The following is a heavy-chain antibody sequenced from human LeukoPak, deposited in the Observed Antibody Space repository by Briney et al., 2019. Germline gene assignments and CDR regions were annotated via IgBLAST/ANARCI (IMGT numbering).Heavy chain of an antibody. CDR2: INHSGST. D-gene: IGHD5-12*01. CDR3: GRVHTPPTSQGSSGYARRGGGAFDI. J-gene: IGHJ3*02. Sequence: SETLSLTCAVYGGSFSGYYWSWIRQPPGKGLEWIGEINHSGSTNYNPSLKSRVTISVDTSKNQFSLKLSSVTTADTAVYYCGRVHTPPTSQGSSGYARRGGGAFDIWGQGTMVTVSS. V-gene: IGHV4-34*01. CDR1: GGSFSGYY.